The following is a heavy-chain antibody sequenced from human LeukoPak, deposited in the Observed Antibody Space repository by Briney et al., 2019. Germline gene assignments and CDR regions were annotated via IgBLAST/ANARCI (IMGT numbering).Heavy chain of an antibody. D-gene: IGHD2-8*01. J-gene: IGHJ4*02. CDR3: ARDGRYCTNGVCYRSFDY. V-gene: IGHV4-30-4*08. Sequence: SETLSLTCTVSGGSISSGDYYWSWIRQPPGKGLEWIGYIYYSGSTYYNPSLKSRVTISVDTSKNQFSLKLSSVTAADTAVYYCARDGRYCTNGVCYRSFDYWGQGTLVTVSS. CDR2: IYYSGST. CDR1: GGSISSGDYY.